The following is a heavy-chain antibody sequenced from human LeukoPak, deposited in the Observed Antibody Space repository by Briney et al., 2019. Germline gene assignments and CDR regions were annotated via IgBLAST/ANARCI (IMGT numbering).Heavy chain of an antibody. CDR1: GYTFTGYC. CDR2: INPNSGGT. J-gene: IGHJ4*02. D-gene: IGHD1-26*01. Sequence: ASVKVSCKASGYTFTGYCMHWVRQAPGQGLEWMGRINPNSGGTNYAQKFQGRVTMTRDTSISTAYMELSRLRSDDTAVYYCAREVRLVGATLFDYWGQGTLVTVSS. V-gene: IGHV1-2*06. CDR3: AREVRLVGATLFDY.